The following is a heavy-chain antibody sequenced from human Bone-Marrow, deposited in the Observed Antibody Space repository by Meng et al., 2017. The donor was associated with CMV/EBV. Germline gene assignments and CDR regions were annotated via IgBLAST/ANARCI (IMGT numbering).Heavy chain of an antibody. CDR1: GTWSREA. CDR2: INHIYSTA. Sequence: GTWSREAMRWGREDPGEGREWMGGINHIYSTANYAKKCQGRVRITADESTSTAYMELSSLRSEDTAVYYCASPVYYYDSSGYPLAYWGQGTLVTVSS. V-gene: IGHV1-69*01. J-gene: IGHJ4*02. D-gene: IGHD3-22*01. CDR3: ASPVYYYDSSGYPLAY.